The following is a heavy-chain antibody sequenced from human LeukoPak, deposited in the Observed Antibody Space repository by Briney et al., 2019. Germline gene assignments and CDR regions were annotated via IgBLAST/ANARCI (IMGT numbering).Heavy chain of an antibody. CDR3: ATPTAGTWHFDY. CDR2: IKQDASER. Sequence: GGSLRLSCAASGFTFSSYWMTWVRQAPGKGLERVANIKQDASERYYVDSVKGRFTISRDNAKNSLYLQMNSLRAEDTAVYYCATPTAGTWHFDYWGQGTLVTVSS. V-gene: IGHV3-7*01. D-gene: IGHD1-1*01. J-gene: IGHJ4*02. CDR1: GFTFSSYW.